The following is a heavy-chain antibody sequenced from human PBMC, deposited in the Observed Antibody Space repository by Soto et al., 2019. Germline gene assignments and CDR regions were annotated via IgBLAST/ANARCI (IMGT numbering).Heavy chain of an antibody. V-gene: IGHV4-59*03. J-gene: IGHJ6*02. D-gene: IGHD3-3*01. CDR3: AGMSFTVFGEVIANFYFYGMDV. Sequence: WTWIRQPPGKGLEWIGYIYNSGSTNYNPSLKSRVTISLDTSKNQFFLNLSSVTAADTAVYYCAGMSFTVFGEVIANFYFYGMDVWGQGTTVTVSS. CDR2: IYNSGST.